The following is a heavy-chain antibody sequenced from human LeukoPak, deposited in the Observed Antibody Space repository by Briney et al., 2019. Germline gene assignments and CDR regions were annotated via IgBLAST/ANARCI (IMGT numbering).Heavy chain of an antibody. J-gene: IGHJ4*02. CDR1: GGSISSYY. D-gene: IGHD6-19*01. CDR2: IYYSGST. V-gene: IGHV4-59*08. Sequence: SGPTLVKPSETLSLTCTVSGGSISSYYWSWIRQPPGKGLEWIGYIYYSGSTNYNPSLTSRVTIPVDTSKNQFSLKLSSVTAADTAVYYCARHREWLVLHFDYWGQGTLVTVSS. CDR3: ARHREWLVLHFDY.